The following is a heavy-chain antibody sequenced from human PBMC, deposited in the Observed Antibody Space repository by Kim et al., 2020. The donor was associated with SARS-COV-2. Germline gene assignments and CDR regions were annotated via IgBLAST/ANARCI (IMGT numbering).Heavy chain of an antibody. D-gene: IGHD3-10*01. Sequence: ASVKVSCKASGYTFKNYAINWVRQAPGQGLEWMGWMHPYTGNPGYAPQFPGRVLMTRNTSISTAYMQLSSLTSEDTAVYYCAKDSGSAWGSVCDFWGQGTRVTVST. CDR2: MHPYTGNP. V-gene: IGHV1-8*01. CDR3: AKDSGSAWGSVCDF. CDR1: GYTFKNYA. J-gene: IGHJ4*02.